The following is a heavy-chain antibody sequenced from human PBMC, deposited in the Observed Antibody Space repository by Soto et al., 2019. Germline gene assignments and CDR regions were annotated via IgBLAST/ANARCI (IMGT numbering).Heavy chain of an antibody. CDR2: TRNKANSYTT. CDR3: VCAYTRYYFDY. D-gene: IGHD3-16*01. V-gene: IGHV3-72*01. J-gene: IGHJ4*02. Sequence: EVQLVESGGGLVQPGGSLRLSCAASGFSFSDHYMDWVRQAPGKGLEWVGRTRNKANSYTTEYAASVKGRFTISRDDSKNSLYLQMNSLKTEDTAVYYCVCAYTRYYFDYWGQGTLVTVSS. CDR1: GFSFSDHY.